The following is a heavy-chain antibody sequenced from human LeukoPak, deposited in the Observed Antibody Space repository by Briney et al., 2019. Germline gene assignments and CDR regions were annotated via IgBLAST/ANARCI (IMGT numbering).Heavy chain of an antibody. D-gene: IGHD1-26*01. CDR3: AKVSTYYYFWGEYYFDY. CDR1: GYTFTGYY. CDR2: INPNSGRT. V-gene: IGHV1-2*02. Sequence: ASVKVSCKASGYTFTGYYMHWVRQAPGQGLEWMGWINPNSGRTNYAQKFQGRVTMTRDTSISTAYMELNRLRSDDTAMYYCAKVSTYYYFWGEYYFDYWGQGSLITVSS. J-gene: IGHJ4*02.